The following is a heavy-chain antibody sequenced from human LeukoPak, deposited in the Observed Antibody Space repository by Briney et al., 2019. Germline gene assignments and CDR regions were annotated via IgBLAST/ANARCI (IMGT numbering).Heavy chain of an antibody. Sequence: PGGSLGLSCAASGFTVSTFAWHWVRQPPGKGLQWVAFMGTDETDIHYADSVRGRFIISRDNSRNTLSLDMSSLRVEDTAVYYCAKEPPGGWSIDLCGRGTLVSVSS. CDR2: MGTDETDI. CDR1: GFTVSTFA. J-gene: IGHJ2*01. D-gene: IGHD3-16*01. CDR3: AKEPPGGWSIDL. V-gene: IGHV3-30*02.